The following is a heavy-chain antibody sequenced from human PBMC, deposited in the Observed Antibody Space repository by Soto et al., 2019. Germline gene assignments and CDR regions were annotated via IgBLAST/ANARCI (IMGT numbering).Heavy chain of an antibody. CDR2: IYYSGST. J-gene: IGHJ4*02. Sequence: SNTLSLTCTVPDCSISSSRYSWGWIRQPPGKGLEWIGSIYYSGSTYYNPSLKSRVTISVDTSKNQFSLKLSSVTAADTAVYYCARHGYSVSHGDFDYWGLG. V-gene: IGHV4-39*01. D-gene: IGHD5-18*01. CDR3: ARHGYSVSHGDFDY. CDR1: DCSISSSRYS.